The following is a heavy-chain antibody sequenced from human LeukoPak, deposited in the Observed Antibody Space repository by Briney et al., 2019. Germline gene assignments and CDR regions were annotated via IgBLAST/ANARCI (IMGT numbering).Heavy chain of an antibody. CDR1: GDSFSGYY. D-gene: IGHD1-26*01. CDR2: INHRGTT. CDR3: ARSWAGMYYPFYYFDY. Sequence: SETLSLTCAVYGDSFSGYYWSWIRQPPGKGLEWIAEINHRGTTHYNPSLKSRVNISADTSKNQFSLNLDSVTAADTAVYYCARSWAGMYYPFYYFDYWGQGTLVSVSS. J-gene: IGHJ4*02. V-gene: IGHV4-34*01.